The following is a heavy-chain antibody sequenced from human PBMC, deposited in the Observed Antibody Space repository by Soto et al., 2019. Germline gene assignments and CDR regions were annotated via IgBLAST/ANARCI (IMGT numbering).Heavy chain of an antibody. V-gene: IGHV5-51*01. Sequence: PGESLKISCKGSGYRFTSSWIGWVRQMPGKGLEWMGIIYPGDSDTRYRPSFQGQVTISADKSSSTAYLQWNSLQASDTAMYYCARLPGIVAPGTVFLDNWGQGTMVTVSS. CDR2: IYPGDSDT. D-gene: IGHD1-1*01. J-gene: IGHJ4*02. CDR3: ARLPGIVAPGTVFLDN. CDR1: GYRFTSSW.